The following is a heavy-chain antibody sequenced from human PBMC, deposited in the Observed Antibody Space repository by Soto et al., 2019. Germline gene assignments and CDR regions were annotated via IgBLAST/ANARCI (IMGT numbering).Heavy chain of an antibody. V-gene: IGHV4-59*01. CDR1: GGSITSSY. CDR2: IYDTGISGYTPST. D-gene: IGHD3-3*01. Sequence: PSETLSLTCTVSGGSITSSYWSWIRRPPGKGLEWIAYIYDTGISGYTPSTSYNPSLKSRVTMSVDTSKSQFSLKLTSVTAADTAVYYCARARLLEWLLPPGVPYYGMDVWGQGTTVT. CDR3: ARARLLEWLLPPGVPYYGMDV. J-gene: IGHJ6*02.